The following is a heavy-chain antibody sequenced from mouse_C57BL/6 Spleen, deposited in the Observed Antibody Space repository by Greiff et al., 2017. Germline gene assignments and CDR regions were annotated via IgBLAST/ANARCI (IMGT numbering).Heavy chain of an antibody. CDR2: ISSGSSTI. CDR3: ASYDYDGWYCDV. Sequence: VKLVESGGGLVKPGGSLKLSCAASGFTFSDYGMHWVRQAPEKGLAWVAYISSGSSTIYYADTVKGRFTISRDNAKNTLFLQMTMLRSEDTAMYYCASYDYDGWYCDVWGTGTTVTVAS. CDR1: GFTFSDYG. D-gene: IGHD2-4*01. J-gene: IGHJ1*03. V-gene: IGHV5-17*01.